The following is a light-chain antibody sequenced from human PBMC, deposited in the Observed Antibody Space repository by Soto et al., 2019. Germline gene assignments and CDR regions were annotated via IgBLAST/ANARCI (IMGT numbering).Light chain of an antibody. V-gene: IGKV3-20*01. Sequence: EIVLTQSPGTLSLSPGERATLSCTASLTISNNYLAWYQQKPGQAPRLLMYGASSRASDIPDRFSGSGSGTDFTLTIGGLEPEDSAVYYCQQYGSSPVTFGPGTKVDIK. CDR1: LTISNNY. CDR3: QQYGSSPVT. CDR2: GAS. J-gene: IGKJ3*01.